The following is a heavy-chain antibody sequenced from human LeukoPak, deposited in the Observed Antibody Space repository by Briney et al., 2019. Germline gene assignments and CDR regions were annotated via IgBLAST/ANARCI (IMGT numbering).Heavy chain of an antibody. CDR2: IWYDGTTE. Sequence: PGGSLRLSCAASGFTFSNYAFNWVRQAPGKGLEWVALIWYDGTTEHYADSVKGRFSISRDNSKNTLYLQMSSLRAEDTAVYYCARDNSGNCFGWYYYYMDVWGKGTTVTVSS. D-gene: IGHD5-18*01. J-gene: IGHJ6*03. CDR1: GFTFSNYA. CDR3: ARDNSGNCFGWYYYYMDV. V-gene: IGHV3-33*01.